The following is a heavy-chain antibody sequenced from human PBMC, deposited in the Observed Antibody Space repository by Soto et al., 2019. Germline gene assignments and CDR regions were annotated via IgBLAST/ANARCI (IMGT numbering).Heavy chain of an antibody. CDR1: GGSTSSYY. Sequence: LSLTCTVSGGSTSSYYWSWIRQPPGKGLEWIGYIYYSGSTNYNPSLKSRVTISVDTSKNQFSLKLSSVTAADTAVYYCARQGTTGTTLVFDPWGQGTLVAVSS. V-gene: IGHV4-59*08. CDR3: ARQGTTGTTLVFDP. J-gene: IGHJ5*02. CDR2: IYYSGST. D-gene: IGHD1-1*01.